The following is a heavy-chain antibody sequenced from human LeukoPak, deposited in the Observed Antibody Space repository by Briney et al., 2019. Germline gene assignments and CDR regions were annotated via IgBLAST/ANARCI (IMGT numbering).Heavy chain of an antibody. CDR2: INPNSGGT. V-gene: IGHV1-2*02. J-gene: IGHJ4*02. CDR1: GYTFTGYY. Sequence: ASVKVSCKASGYTFTGYYMHWVRQAPGQGLEWMGWINPNSGGTNYAQKFQGRVTMTRDTSISTAYMELSRLRSDDTAVYYYASSTVTTRIDDYWGQGTLVTVSS. D-gene: IGHD4-17*01. CDR3: ASSTVTTRIDDY.